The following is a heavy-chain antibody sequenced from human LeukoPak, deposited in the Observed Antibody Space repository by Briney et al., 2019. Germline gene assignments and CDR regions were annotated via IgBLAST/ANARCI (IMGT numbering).Heavy chain of an antibody. CDR3: ARVVPSYSSTLYYFDY. D-gene: IGHD6-13*01. V-gene: IGHV4-59*01. J-gene: IGHJ4*02. Sequence: GSLRLSCAASGFTFSSYAMSWIRQPPGKGLEWIGYIYYSGSTNYNPSLKSRVTISVDTSKNQFSLKLSSVTAADTAVYYCARVVPSYSSTLYYFDYWGQGTLVTVSS. CDR2: IYYSGST. CDR1: GFTFSSYA.